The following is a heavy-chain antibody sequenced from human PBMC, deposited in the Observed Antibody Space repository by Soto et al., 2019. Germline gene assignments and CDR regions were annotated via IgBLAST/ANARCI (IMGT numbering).Heavy chain of an antibody. Sequence: GGSLRLSCAASGFTFSSYSMNWVRQAPGKGLEWVSYISSSSTIYYADSVKGRFTTSRDNAKNSLYLQMNSLRDEDTAVYYCARGGTDFFGYYYYGMDVWGQGTTVTVSS. D-gene: IGHD3-3*01. CDR2: ISSSSTI. V-gene: IGHV3-48*02. CDR3: ARGGTDFFGYYYYGMDV. J-gene: IGHJ6*02. CDR1: GFTFSSYS.